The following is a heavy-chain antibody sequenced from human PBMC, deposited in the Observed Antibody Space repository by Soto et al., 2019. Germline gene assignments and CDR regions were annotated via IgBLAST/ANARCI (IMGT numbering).Heavy chain of an antibody. D-gene: IGHD4-4*01. V-gene: IGHV4-59*08. CDR2: LYYSGST. J-gene: IGHJ4*02. CDR3: ARHANRNYGLYYFDE. Sequence: PSETLSLTCTVSGGSINGYFWSWIRQPPGKGLEWIGYLYYSGSTNYNPSLRSRVTISVDTSRNQFSLKLSSVAAADTAVYYCARHANRNYGLYYFDEWAQGTLVTVSS. CDR1: GGSINGYF.